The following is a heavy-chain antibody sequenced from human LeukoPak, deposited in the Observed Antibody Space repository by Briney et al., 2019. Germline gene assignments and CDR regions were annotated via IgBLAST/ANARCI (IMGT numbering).Heavy chain of an antibody. CDR3: ARGSGWAIDY. V-gene: IGHV3-66*01. CDR2: IYSGGSGT. D-gene: IGHD6-19*01. CDR1: GFTVSSNY. J-gene: IGHJ4*02. Sequence: GSLRLSCAASGFTVSSNYMTWVRQAPGKGLEWVSVIYSGGSGTYYADSVKGRFTISKDNSKNTLYLQMNSLRAEDTAVYYCARGSGWAIDYWGQGTLVTVSS.